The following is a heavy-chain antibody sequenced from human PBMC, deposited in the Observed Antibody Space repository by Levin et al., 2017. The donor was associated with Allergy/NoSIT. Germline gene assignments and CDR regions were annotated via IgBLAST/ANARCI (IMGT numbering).Heavy chain of an antibody. CDR2: INPNSGGT. CDR1: GYTFTGYY. V-gene: IGHV1-2*02. Sequence: GESLKISCKASGYTFTGYYMHWVRQAPGQGLEWMGWINPNSGGTNYAQKFQGRVTMTRDTSISTAYMELSRLRSDDTAVYYCASPLGSSSWYWVWGQGTLVTVSS. J-gene: IGHJ4*02. CDR3: ASPLGSSSWYWV. D-gene: IGHD6-13*01.